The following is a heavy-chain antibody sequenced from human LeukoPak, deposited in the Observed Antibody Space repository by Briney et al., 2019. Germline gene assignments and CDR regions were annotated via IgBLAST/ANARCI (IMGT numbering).Heavy chain of an antibody. CDR2: INPNSGGT. Sequence: GASVKVSCKASGYTFTGYYMHWVRQAPGQGLEWMGRINPNSGGTNYAQKFQGRVTMTRDTSISTAYMELSRLRSDDTAVYYCASRFDYGDYVLVDYWGQGTLVTVSS. CDR1: GYTFTGYY. V-gene: IGHV1-2*06. CDR3: ASRFDYGDYVLVDY. J-gene: IGHJ4*02. D-gene: IGHD4-17*01.